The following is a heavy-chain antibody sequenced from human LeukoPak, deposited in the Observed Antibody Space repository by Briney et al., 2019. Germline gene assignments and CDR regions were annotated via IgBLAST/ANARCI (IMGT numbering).Heavy chain of an antibody. Sequence: TGGSLRLSCAASGFTFSSYEMNWVRQAPGKGLEWGSYISSSGSTIYNADSVKGRFTISRDNAKDSLYLQMNSLRAEDTAVYYCARRLSGDSYGLPGYWGQGTLVTVSS. D-gene: IGHD5-18*01. CDR3: ARRLSGDSYGLPGY. CDR2: ISSSGSTI. CDR1: GFTFSSYE. V-gene: IGHV3-48*03. J-gene: IGHJ4*02.